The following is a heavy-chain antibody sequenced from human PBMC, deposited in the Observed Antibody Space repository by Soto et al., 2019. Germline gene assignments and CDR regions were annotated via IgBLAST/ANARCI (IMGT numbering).Heavy chain of an antibody. CDR3: PRNARHLYNWFDT. J-gene: IGHJ5*02. Sequence: SETLSLTCTVSGGSISSSSYYWGWIRQPPGKGLEWIGSIYYSGSTYYNPSLKSRVTISVDTSKNQFSLKLSSVTAADTAVYYCPRNARHLYNWFDTWGQGTLVTVSS. CDR1: GGSISSSSYY. CDR2: IYYSGST. V-gene: IGHV4-39*01.